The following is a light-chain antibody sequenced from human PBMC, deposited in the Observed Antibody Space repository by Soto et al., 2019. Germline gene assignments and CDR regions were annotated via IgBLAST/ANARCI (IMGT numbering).Light chain of an antibody. J-gene: IGLJ1*01. CDR3: SSYTTSNTRQIV. V-gene: IGLV2-14*03. CDR1: SSDVGGYNY. CDR2: DVS. Sequence: QPVLTQPASVSGSPGQSITISCTGTSSDVGGYNYFSWYQHHPGKAPKLMIYDVSNRPSGVSNRFSGSKSGNTASLTISGLQPEDEADYYCSSYTTSNTRQIVFGTGTKVTVL.